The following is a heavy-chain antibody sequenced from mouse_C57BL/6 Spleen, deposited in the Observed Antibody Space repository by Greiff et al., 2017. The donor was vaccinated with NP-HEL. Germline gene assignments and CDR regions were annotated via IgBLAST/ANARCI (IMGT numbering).Heavy chain of an antibody. Sequence: VQLQQPGAELVRPGSSVKLSCKASGYTFTSYWMDWVKQRPGQGLEWIGNIYPSDSETHYNQKFKDKATLTVDKSSSTAYMQLSSLTSEDSAVYYCARSGAYYSNYDAYWGQGTLVTVSA. CDR1: GYTFTSYW. CDR2: IYPSDSET. CDR3: ARSGAYYSNYDAY. D-gene: IGHD2-5*01. J-gene: IGHJ3*01. V-gene: IGHV1-61*01.